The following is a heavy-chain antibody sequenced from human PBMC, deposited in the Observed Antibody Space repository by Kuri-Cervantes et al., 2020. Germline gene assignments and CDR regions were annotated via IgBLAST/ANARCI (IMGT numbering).Heavy chain of an antibody. J-gene: IGHJ3*02. V-gene: IGHV4-61*01. Sequence: SETLSLTCTVSGGSISSSSYYWSWIRQPPGKGLEWIGYIYYSGSTNYNPSLKSRVTISVDTSKNQFSLKLSSVTAADTALYYCAKDQYSSGWYYAFDIWGQGTMVTVSS. CDR1: GGSISSSSYY. CDR2: IYYSGST. D-gene: IGHD6-19*01. CDR3: AKDQYSSGWYYAFDI.